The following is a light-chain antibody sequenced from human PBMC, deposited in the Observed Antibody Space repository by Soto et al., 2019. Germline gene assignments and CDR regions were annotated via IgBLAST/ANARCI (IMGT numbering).Light chain of an antibody. CDR2: GAS. Sequence: ENVWTQSPGTLSLSPGERATISCRASQSVSSNYLAWYQQKPGQAPRLLIYGASNRATGIPDRFSGSGSGTDFTLTISRLGPEDFAIYFCQQYGSSFWTFGQGTKVEMK. CDR1: QSVSSNY. J-gene: IGKJ1*01. V-gene: IGKV3-20*01. CDR3: QQYGSSFWT.